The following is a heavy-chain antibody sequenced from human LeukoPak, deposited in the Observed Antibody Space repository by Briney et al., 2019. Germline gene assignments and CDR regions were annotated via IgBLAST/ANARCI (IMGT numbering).Heavy chain of an antibody. J-gene: IGHJ6*03. CDR1: GGSISSGSYY. CDR2: IYTSGST. Sequence: PSQTLSLTCTVSGGSISSGSYYWSWIRQPAGKGLEWIGRIYTSGSTNYNPSLKSRVTISVDTSKNQFSLKLSSVTAADTAVYYCARDEVGLTKRGENDYGDYYYYYMDVWGKGTTVTISS. D-gene: IGHD4-17*01. CDR3: ARDEVGLTKRGENDYGDYYYYYMDV. V-gene: IGHV4-61*02.